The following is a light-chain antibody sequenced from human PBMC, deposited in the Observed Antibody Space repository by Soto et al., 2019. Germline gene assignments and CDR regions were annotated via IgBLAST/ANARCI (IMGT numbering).Light chain of an antibody. Sequence: TVLTPSPHILSLSPGVCATLSCRASQTVSNNYLAWYQQKPFQPPRLLIYGASSRATGIPDRFSGSGSGTDFTLTISRLEHDDFAVYYCQQYDISRTFGQGTKVDIK. CDR1: QTVSNNY. V-gene: IGKV3-20*01. CDR3: QQYDISRT. CDR2: GAS. J-gene: IGKJ1*01.